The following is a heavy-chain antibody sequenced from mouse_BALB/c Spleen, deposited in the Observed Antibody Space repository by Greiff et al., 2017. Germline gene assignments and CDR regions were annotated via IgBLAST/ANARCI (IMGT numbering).Heavy chain of an antibody. CDR1: GFSLSTSGMG. Sequence: QVTLKVSGPGILQPSQTLSLTCSFSGFSLSTSGMGVGWIRQPSGKGLEWLAHIWWDDDKRYNPALKSRLTISKDTSSNQVFLKIASVDTADTATYYCARIAYYYGSSFYAMDYWGQGTSVTVSS. CDR3: ARIAYYYGSSFYAMDY. D-gene: IGHD1-1*01. CDR2: IWWDDDK. J-gene: IGHJ4*01. V-gene: IGHV8-8*01.